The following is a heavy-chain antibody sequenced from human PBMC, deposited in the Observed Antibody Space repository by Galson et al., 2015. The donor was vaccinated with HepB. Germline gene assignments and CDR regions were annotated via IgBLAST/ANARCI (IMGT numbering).Heavy chain of an antibody. Sequence: SVKVSCKASGYNFVSYGISWVRQAPGQGLEWMGWISAYNGDTNYAQKFQGRLTMTTDTSTTTAYMELRSLKSDDTAVYFCARDPFDSRGYLVGYFDFWGQGTLVTVSS. D-gene: IGHD3-22*01. CDR2: ISAYNGDT. CDR3: ARDPFDSRGYLVGYFDF. V-gene: IGHV1-18*01. J-gene: IGHJ4*02. CDR1: GYNFVSYG.